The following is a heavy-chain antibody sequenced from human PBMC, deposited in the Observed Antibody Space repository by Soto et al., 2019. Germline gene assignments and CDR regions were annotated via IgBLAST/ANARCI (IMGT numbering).Heavy chain of an antibody. CDR2: ISWDGGST. CDR1: GFTFSSYG. V-gene: IGHV3-43*01. Sequence: PGGSLRLSCAASGFTFSSYGMHWVRQAPGKGLEWVSLISWDGGSTYYADSVKGRFTISRDNSKNSLYLQMNSLRTEDTALYYCAKVVNDFWSGWALDYWGQGTLVTVSS. CDR3: AKVVNDFWSGWALDY. D-gene: IGHD3-3*01. J-gene: IGHJ4*02.